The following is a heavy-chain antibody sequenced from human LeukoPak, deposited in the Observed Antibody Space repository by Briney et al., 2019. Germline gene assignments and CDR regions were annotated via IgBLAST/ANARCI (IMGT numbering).Heavy chain of an antibody. V-gene: IGHV3-64D*06. CDR1: GFTFSIYG. J-gene: IGHJ4*02. CDR2: ISSNGGST. Sequence: GGPLRLSCSDSGFTFSIYGMHWVRKAPGKGLEYVSTISSNGGSTYYADSVKCRFTISRDNSKNTLYRQMSSLREADTAVYYWVKDGYGDEYWGQGTLVTVSS. D-gene: IGHD4-17*01. CDR3: VKDGYGDEY.